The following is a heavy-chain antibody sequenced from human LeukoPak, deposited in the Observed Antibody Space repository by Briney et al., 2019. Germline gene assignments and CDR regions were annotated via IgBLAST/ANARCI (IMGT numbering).Heavy chain of an antibody. V-gene: IGHV3-53*03. J-gene: IGHJ3*02. CDR2: IYSGGST. Sequence: PSETLSLTCTVSGGSISSSSYYWGWIRQPPGKGLEWVSVIYSGGSTYYADSVKGRFTISRDNSKNTLYLQMNSLRAEDTAVYYCARVVAGAFDIWGQGTMVTVSS. D-gene: IGHD2-15*01. CDR3: ARVVAGAFDI. CDR1: GGSISSSSYY.